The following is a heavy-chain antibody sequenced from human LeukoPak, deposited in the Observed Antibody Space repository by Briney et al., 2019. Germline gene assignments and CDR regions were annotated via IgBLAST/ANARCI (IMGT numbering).Heavy chain of an antibody. CDR3: ARGPRGVIIKGWFDP. V-gene: IGHV4-34*01. D-gene: IGHD3-10*01. Sequence: SETLSLTCAVYGGSFSGYYWSWIRQPPGKGLEWIGEINHSGSTNYNPSLTSRVTISVDTSKNQFSLKLSSVTAADTAVYYCARGPRGVIIKGWFDPWGQGTLVTVSS. CDR2: INHSGST. J-gene: IGHJ5*02. CDR1: GGSFSGYY.